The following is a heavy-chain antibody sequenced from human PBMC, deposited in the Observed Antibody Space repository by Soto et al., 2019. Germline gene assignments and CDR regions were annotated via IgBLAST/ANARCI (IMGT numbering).Heavy chain of an antibody. J-gene: IGHJ3*02. Sequence: ESGPTLVNPTQTLTLTCTFSGFSLSTSGMCVSWIRQPPGKALEWLALIDWDDDKYYSTSLKTRLTISKDTSKNQVVLTMTNMDPVDTATYYCARVPRAVGSGCGAFDIWGQGTMVTVSS. CDR2: IDWDDDK. D-gene: IGHD1-26*01. V-gene: IGHV2-70*01. CDR1: GFSLSTSGMC. CDR3: ARVPRAVGSGCGAFDI.